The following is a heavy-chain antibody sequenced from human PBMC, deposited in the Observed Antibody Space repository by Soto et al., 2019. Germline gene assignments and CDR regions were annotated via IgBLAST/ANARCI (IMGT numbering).Heavy chain of an antibody. D-gene: IGHD4-17*01. CDR3: ARALTRLRWSPIETDAFDI. Sequence: GASVKLSWEACGVTFSSCALRWARHDTGQGLEWMGGITPIFGTANYAQKFQGRVTITADDSTSTAYMELSSRRSEDTAVYYCARALTRLRWSPIETDAFDIWGQGSMVTGS. CDR2: ITPIFGTA. CDR1: GVTFSSCA. V-gene: IGHV1-69*01. J-gene: IGHJ3*02.